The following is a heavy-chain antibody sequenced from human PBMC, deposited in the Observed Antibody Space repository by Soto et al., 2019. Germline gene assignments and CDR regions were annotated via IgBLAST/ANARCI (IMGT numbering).Heavy chain of an antibody. V-gene: IGHV4-39*01. Sequence: QLQLQESGPGLVKPSETLSLTCTVSGGSISSSSYYWGWIRQPPGKGLEWIGSIYYSGSTYYNPSLKSRVTISVDTSKKQFSLKLSSVPAADTAVYYCASVDTYDYGSGSYYPLWRFDPWGQGTLVTVSS. CDR1: GGSISSSSYY. J-gene: IGHJ5*02. D-gene: IGHD3-10*01. CDR3: ASVDTYDYGSGSYYPLWRFDP. CDR2: IYYSGST.